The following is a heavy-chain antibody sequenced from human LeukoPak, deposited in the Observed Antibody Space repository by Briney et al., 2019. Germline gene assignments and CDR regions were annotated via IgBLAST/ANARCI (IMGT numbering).Heavy chain of an antibody. J-gene: IGHJ4*02. V-gene: IGHV3-48*03. CDR2: ISSSGSTI. CDR1: GFTFSSYE. CDR3: AREAPIAAGTFDY. D-gene: IGHD6-6*01. Sequence: GGSLRLSCAASGFTFSSYEMNWVRQAPGKGLEWVSYISSSGSTIYYADSVKGRFTISRDNAKNSLYLQMNSLRAEDTAVYYCAREAPIAAGTFDYWGQGTLVTVSS.